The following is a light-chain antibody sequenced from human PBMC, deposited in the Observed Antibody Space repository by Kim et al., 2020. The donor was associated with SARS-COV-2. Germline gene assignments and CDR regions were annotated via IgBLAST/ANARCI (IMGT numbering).Light chain of an antibody. J-gene: IGKJ4*01. CDR3: QQSYSMPLT. V-gene: IGKV1-39*01. Sequence: SVGDRVTITCRASQTINNYLNWYQQKPGKAPNLVIYEASSLQSGVPSRFSGSVSGTDFTLTISSLQPEDFATYYCQQSYSMPLTFGGGTKVDIK. CDR1: QTINNY. CDR2: EAS.